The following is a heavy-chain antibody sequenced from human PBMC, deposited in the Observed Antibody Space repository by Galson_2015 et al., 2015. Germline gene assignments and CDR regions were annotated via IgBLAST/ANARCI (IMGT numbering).Heavy chain of an antibody. D-gene: IGHD6-13*01. CDR1: GFSLRTRGMC. J-gene: IGHJ4*02. CDR3: ARTLPYSSSPTAVDY. CDR2: VGWDDDK. V-gene: IGHV2-70*11. Sequence: PALEIPTPPLTLPCTFSGFSLRTRGMCVSWIRQPPGKALEWLARVGWDDDKYYSTSLKTRLTISKDTSKNQVVLTMTNMDPVDTATYYCARTLPYSSSPTAVDYWGQGTLVTVSS.